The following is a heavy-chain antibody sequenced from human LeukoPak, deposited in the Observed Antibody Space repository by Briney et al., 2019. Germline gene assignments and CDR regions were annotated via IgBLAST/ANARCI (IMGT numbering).Heavy chain of an antibody. CDR1: GYTFTAHY. CDR3: ARGRGTTMVRGVITNYFDL. V-gene: IGHV1-2*02. CDR2: IDPNSGGT. Sequence: ASVRVSFKASGYTFTAHYIHWVRQAPGQGGEWMGWIDPNSGGTNYAQKFLGSVTMTGDTSINTAFMELRRLRSDDTAIYYCARGRGTTMVRGVITNYFDLWGRGSLVTVSS. J-gene: IGHJ2*01. D-gene: IGHD3-10*01.